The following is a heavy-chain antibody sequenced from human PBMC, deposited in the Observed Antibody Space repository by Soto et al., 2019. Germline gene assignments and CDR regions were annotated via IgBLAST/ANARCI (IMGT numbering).Heavy chain of an antibody. V-gene: IGHV1-69*13. CDR1: GGTFSGYA. CDR2: IIPIFGTA. CDR3: VRGVRLHFDL. Sequence: GASVKVSCKASGGTFSGYAISWVRQAPGQGLEWMGGIIPIFGTANYAQKFQGRVTITADESTSTAYVELSSLRSEDTAVYYCVRGVRLHFDLWGQGTLVTVSS. J-gene: IGHJ4*02.